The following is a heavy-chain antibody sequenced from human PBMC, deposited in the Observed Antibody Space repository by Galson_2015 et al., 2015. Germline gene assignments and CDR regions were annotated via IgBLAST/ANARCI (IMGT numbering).Heavy chain of an antibody. CDR3: AKGYNSGWYYFDY. J-gene: IGHJ4*02. V-gene: IGHV3-23*01. CDR2: VSGSGGST. CDR1: GFTFSTYA. Sequence: SLRLSCAASGFTFSTYAMSWVRQAPGKGLEWVSGVSGSGGSTNYADSVEGRFTISRDNSKNTLYLQMDSLRAEDTAVYYCAKGYNSGWYYFDYWGQGTLVTVSS. D-gene: IGHD6-19*01.